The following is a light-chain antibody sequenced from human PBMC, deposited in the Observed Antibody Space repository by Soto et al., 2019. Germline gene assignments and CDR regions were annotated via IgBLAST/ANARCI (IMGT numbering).Light chain of an antibody. J-gene: IGKJ1*01. Sequence: EIVLMQSPGTLSLSPGERATPSCRASQSVSSSYLAWYQQKPGQAPRLLIYGASTRATGIPARFSGSGSGTEFTLTISSLQSEDFAVYYCQQYSIWRTFGQGTKV. V-gene: IGKV3-15*01. CDR2: GAS. CDR3: QQYSIWRT. CDR1: QSVSSSY.